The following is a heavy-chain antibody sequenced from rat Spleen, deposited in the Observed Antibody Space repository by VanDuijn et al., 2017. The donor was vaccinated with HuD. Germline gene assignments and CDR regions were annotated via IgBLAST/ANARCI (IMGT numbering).Heavy chain of an antibody. D-gene: IGHD1-10*01. Sequence: EVQLVESGGGLVQPGRSLKLSCAASGFTLSDYYMAWVRQVPTKGLEWVATINYDGSSTYYRDSVKGRFTISRDNAKRTLYLQMDSLRSEDTALYYCARRGKNYHYFDFWGQGVMVTVSS. CDR3: ARRGKNYHYFDF. J-gene: IGHJ2*01. CDR1: GFTLSDYY. V-gene: IGHV5-29*01. CDR2: INYDGSST.